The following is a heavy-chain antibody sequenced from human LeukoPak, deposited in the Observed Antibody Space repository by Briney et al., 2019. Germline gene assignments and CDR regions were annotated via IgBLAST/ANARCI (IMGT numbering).Heavy chain of an antibody. D-gene: IGHD2/OR15-2a*01. CDR3: AGHRYCNSPTCLPGV. J-gene: IGHJ6*04. V-gene: IGHV3-7*03. CDR2: IKEDGSDK. Sequence: PGGSLRLSCAASGFTFSSYAMHWVRQAPGKGLEWVANIKEDGSDKNYVDSVKGRFTISRDNAKNSLYLQMNSLRAEDTAVYYCAGHRYCNSPTCLPGVWGKGTTVTVSS. CDR1: GFTFSSYA.